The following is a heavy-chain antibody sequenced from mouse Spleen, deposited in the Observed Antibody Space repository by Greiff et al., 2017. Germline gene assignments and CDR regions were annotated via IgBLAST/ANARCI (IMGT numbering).Heavy chain of an antibody. D-gene: IGHD2-10*02. J-gene: IGHJ4*01. V-gene: IGHV5-6-5*01. CDR1: GFTFSSYA. CDR3: ARGYGNYDYAMDY. CDR2: ISSGGST. Sequence: DVKLVKSGGGLVKPGGSLKLSCAASGFTFSSYAMSWVRQTPEKRLEWVASISSGGSTYYPDSVKGRFTISRDNARNILYLQMSSLRSEDTAMYYCARGYGNYDYAMDYWGQGTSVTVSS.